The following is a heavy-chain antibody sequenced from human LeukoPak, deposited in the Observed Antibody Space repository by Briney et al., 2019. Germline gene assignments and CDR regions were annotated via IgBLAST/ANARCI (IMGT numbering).Heavy chain of an antibody. Sequence: GGSLRLSCAVSGFTLSDHNMDWVRQAPGKGLEWVGRTTNKAHSYTTEYAASVKGRFAISRDDSQNSLYLQMNSLKTEDTAVYYCARAPSGLDYWGQGILVTVSS. V-gene: IGHV3-72*01. J-gene: IGHJ4*02. CDR3: ARAPSGLDY. D-gene: IGHD2-15*01. CDR2: TTNKAHSYTT. CDR1: GFTLSDHN.